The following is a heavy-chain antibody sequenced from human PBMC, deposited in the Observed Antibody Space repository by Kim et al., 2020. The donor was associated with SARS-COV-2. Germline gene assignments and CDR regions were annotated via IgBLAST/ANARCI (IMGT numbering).Heavy chain of an antibody. CDR1: GFTFSSYG. Sequence: GGSLILSCAASGFTFSSYGMHWVRQAPGKGLEWVAVISYDGSNKYYADSVKGRFTISRDNSKNTLYLQMNSLRAEDTAVYYCARDGGAYYYGSGSYYNTFAYWGQGTLVTVSS. CDR3: ARDGGAYYYGSGSYYNTFAY. CDR2: ISYDGSNK. V-gene: IGHV3-33*05. D-gene: IGHD3-10*01. J-gene: IGHJ4*02.